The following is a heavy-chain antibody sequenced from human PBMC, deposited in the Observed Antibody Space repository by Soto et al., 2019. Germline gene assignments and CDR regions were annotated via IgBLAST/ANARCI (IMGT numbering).Heavy chain of an antibody. CDR1: VYTFTSYG. J-gene: IGHJ6*02. CDR2: ISAYNGNT. V-gene: IGHV1-18*01. Sequence: XSVKVSCKGSVYTFTSYGISWVRQAPGQGLEWMGWISAYNGNTNYAQKLQGRVTMTTDTPTSTAYMELRSLRSDDTAVYYCARDWGYFDQGVGEYYYYGMDVWGQGTTVTVSS. D-gene: IGHD3-9*01. CDR3: ARDWGYFDQGVGEYYYYGMDV.